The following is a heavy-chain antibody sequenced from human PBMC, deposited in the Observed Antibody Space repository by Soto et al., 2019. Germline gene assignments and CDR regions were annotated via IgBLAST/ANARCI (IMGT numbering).Heavy chain of an antibody. V-gene: IGHV3-23*01. Sequence: ELQLLESVGGLVQPGGSLRLSCAASGFTFSNFGLDWVRQARDMGLEWVSGISIRRATYYADSLKGRFTISRDNSKGTLYLQMNSLRAEATATYYCARVLCFGVYRGVAIWGQGTMVTVSS. CDR2: ISIRRAT. J-gene: IGHJ3*02. CDR1: GFTFSNFG. CDR3: ARVLCFGVYRGVAI. D-gene: IGHD2-21*01.